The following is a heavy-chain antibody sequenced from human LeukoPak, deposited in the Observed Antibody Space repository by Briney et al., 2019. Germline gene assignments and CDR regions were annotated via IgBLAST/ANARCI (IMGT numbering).Heavy chain of an antibody. CDR2: IWYDGSNK. CDR3: ARGVYCSGGSCYFKFDS. CDR1: GFTFSSYS. J-gene: IGHJ4*02. D-gene: IGHD2-15*01. V-gene: IGHV3-33*08. Sequence: GGSLRLSCAASGFTFSSYSMNWVRQAPGKGLEWVAVIWYDGSNKYYADSVKGRFTVSRDNAKRSLFLQMNSLRAEDTAVYYCARGVYCSGGSCYFKFDSWGQGTLVTVSS.